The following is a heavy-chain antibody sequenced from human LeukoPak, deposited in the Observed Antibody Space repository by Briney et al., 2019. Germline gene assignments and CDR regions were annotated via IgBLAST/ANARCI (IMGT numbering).Heavy chain of an antibody. CDR2: IRSKAYGGTT. CDR3: TRDLDSSGFCDY. J-gene: IGHJ4*02. D-gene: IGHD3-22*01. Sequence: GGSLRLSCTASGFTFGDYAMSWVRQAPGKGLEWVGFIRSKAYGGTTEYAASVKGRFTISRDDSKSIAYLQMNSLKTEDTAVYYRTRDLDSSGFCDYWGQGTLVTVSS. CDR1: GFTFGDYA. V-gene: IGHV3-49*04.